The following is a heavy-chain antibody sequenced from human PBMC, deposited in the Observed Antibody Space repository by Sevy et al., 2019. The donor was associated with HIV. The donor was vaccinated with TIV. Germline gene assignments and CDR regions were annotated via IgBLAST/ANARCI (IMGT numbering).Heavy chain of an antibody. D-gene: IGHD2-21*02. J-gene: IGHJ4*02. CDR3: ARDSRDCGDDCYFDY. CDR1: GFTVSSNY. V-gene: IGHV3-53*01. Sequence: GGSLRLSCAASGFTVSSNYMSWVRQAPGKGLEWVSVIYSGGSTYYADSVKGRFTISRDNSKNTLYLQMNSLRAEDTAVYYCARDSRDCGDDCYFDYWGQGTLVTVSS. CDR2: IYSGGST.